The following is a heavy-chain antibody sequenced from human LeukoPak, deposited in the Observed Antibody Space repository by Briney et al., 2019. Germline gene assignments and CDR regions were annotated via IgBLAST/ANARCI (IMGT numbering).Heavy chain of an antibody. Sequence: GGSLRLSCAASGFTFSNAWMSWVRQAPGKGPEWVSSISESGGRTYYADSVTGRFTISRDNSRSTLYLQMNSLRAEDTAVYYCTKGSHLDVWGQGTMVTVSS. CDR1: GFTFSNAW. CDR3: TKGSHLDV. V-gene: IGHV3-23*01. D-gene: IGHD3-3*02. CDR2: ISESGGRT. J-gene: IGHJ6*02.